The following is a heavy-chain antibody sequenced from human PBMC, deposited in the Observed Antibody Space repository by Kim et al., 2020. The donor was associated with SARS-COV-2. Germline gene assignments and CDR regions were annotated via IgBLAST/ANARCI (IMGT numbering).Heavy chain of an antibody. J-gene: IGHJ2*01. V-gene: IGHV3-7*01. Sequence: KYYVDSVKGRFTISRDSAKNSLYLQMNSLRAEDTAVYYCARVPPQDWYFDLWGRGTLVTVSS. CDR3: ARVPPQDWYFDL. CDR2: K.